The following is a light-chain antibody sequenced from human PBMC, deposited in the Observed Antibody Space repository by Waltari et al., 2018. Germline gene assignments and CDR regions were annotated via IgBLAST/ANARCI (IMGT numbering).Light chain of an antibody. V-gene: IGLV3-25*03. CDR2: KDS. CDR3: QSADSSGTYIV. Sequence: SYDLTQPPSVSVSPGQTARLPCSGVASPTQQANWYQQKAGQAPVLVIHKDSDRPSGIPERFSGSNSGTTVTLTISGVQAEDEADYYCQSADSSGTYIVFGGGTKLTVL. J-gene: IGLJ2*01. CDR1: ASPTQQ.